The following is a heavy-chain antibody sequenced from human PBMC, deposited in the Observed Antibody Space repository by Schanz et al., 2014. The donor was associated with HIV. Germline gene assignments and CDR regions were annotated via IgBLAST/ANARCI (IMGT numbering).Heavy chain of an antibody. CDR1: GGTLSNYA. J-gene: IGHJ4*02. CDR3: VRVANYDGDDYYQRSHFDL. CDR2: IMPKFGTE. Sequence: QVQLVQSGAKVKKTGSPVKVSCKAFGGTLSNYAISWVRQAPGQGLEWLGLIMPKFGTENYAQKYQGRVTLTADATTAYMDLSSLKFEDTAVYYCVRVANYDGDDYYQRSHFDLWGQGTLVTVSS. V-gene: IGHV1-69*01. D-gene: IGHD3-22*01.